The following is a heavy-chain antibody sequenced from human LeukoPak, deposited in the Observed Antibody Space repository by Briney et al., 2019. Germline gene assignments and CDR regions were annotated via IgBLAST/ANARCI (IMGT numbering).Heavy chain of an antibody. CDR2: IIPVFGTA. CDR3: ARNFGDFWSGNDYNWFDP. D-gene: IGHD3-3*01. V-gene: IGHV1-69*13. J-gene: IGHJ5*02. Sequence: SVKVSCKASGGTFSSYTINWVRQAPGQGLEWMGGIIPVFGTANYVQKFQGRVTITADESTSTAYMELSRLTSVDTAVYYCARNFGDFWSGNDYNWFDPWGQGTLVTVSS. CDR1: GGTFSSYT.